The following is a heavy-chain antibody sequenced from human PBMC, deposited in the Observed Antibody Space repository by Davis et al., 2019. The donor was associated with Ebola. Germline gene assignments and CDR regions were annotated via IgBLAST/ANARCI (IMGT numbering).Heavy chain of an antibody. CDR2: MNPNSGNT. CDR1: GYTFTSYD. CDR3: ARVGFWSGDFDY. D-gene: IGHD3-3*01. J-gene: IGHJ4*02. V-gene: IGHV1-8*01. Sequence: ASVKVSCKASGYTFTSYDINWVRQATGQGLEWMGWMNPNSGNTGYAQKFQGRVTMTRNTSISTAYMELSSLRSEDTAVYYCARVGFWSGDFDYWGQGTLVTVSS.